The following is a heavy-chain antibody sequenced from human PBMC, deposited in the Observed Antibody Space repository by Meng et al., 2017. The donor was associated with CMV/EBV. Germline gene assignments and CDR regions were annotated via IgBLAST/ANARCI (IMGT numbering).Heavy chain of an antibody. CDR2: INPNSGGT. Sequence: ASVKVSCKASGYPFTEYYMHWVRQVPGQGLEYMGWINPNSGGTDNAQKFQGRVTMTRDTSISTAYMELSRLTSDDTAVYYCARDRDLWRGYGIDHWGQGTLVTVSS. J-gene: IGHJ4*02. V-gene: IGHV1-2*02. CDR1: GYPFTEYY. D-gene: IGHD3-3*01. CDR3: ARDRDLWRGYGIDH.